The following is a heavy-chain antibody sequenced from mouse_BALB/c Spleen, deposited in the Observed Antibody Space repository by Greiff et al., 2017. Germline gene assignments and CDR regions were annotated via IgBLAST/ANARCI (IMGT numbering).Heavy chain of an antibody. CDR1: GFTFSSYT. Sequence: EVMLVESGGGLVKPGGSLKLSCAASGFTFSSYTMSWVRQTPEKRLEWVATISSGGSYTYYPDSVKGRFTISRDNAKNTLYLQMSSLKSEDTAMYYCTRDGDYDESAWFAYWGQGTLVTVSA. CDR3: TRDGDYDESAWFAY. CDR2: ISSGGSYT. J-gene: IGHJ3*01. V-gene: IGHV5-6-4*01. D-gene: IGHD2-4*01.